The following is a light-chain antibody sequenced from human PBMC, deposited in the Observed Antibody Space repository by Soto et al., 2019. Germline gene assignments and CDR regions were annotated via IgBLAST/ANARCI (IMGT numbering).Light chain of an antibody. CDR3: QQYYSALALT. Sequence: DILMTQSPDSLAVPLGERATINCKSGQSVLYTSKNKNYLAWYQQKPGQPPKLLISWASTRESGVPDRFSGSGSGTDFTLTISSLQAEDVAVYYCQQYYSALALTFGGGTKVDIK. CDR1: QSVLYTSKNKNY. V-gene: IGKV4-1*01. CDR2: WAS. J-gene: IGKJ4*01.